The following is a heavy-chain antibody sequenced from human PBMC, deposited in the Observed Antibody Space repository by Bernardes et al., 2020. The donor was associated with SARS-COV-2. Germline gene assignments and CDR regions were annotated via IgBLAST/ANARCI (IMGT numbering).Heavy chain of an antibody. CDR2: ISGSGGST. D-gene: IGHD5-18*01. V-gene: IGHV3-23*01. J-gene: IGHJ3*02. CDR3: AKVSFGYSYGDDAFDI. Sequence: GSLRLSCAASGFTFSSYAMSWVRQAPGKGLEWVSAISGSGGSTYYADSVKGRFTISRDNSKNTLYLQMNSLRAEDTAVYYCAKVSFGYSYGDDAFDIWGQGTMVTVSS. CDR1: GFTFSSYA.